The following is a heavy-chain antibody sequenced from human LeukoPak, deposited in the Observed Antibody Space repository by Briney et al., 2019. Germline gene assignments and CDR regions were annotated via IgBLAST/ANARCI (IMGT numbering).Heavy chain of an antibody. D-gene: IGHD5-18*01. CDR2: INTNTGNP. Sequence: ASVKVSCKASGYTFTSYAMNWVRQAPGQGLEWMGWINTNTGNPTYAQGFTGRFVFSLDTSVSTAYLQISSLKAEDTAVYYCARELPQWIQLWFSPWFDPWGQGTLVTVSS. CDR3: ARELPQWIQLWFSPWFDP. V-gene: IGHV7-4-1*02. CDR1: GYTFTSYA. J-gene: IGHJ5*02.